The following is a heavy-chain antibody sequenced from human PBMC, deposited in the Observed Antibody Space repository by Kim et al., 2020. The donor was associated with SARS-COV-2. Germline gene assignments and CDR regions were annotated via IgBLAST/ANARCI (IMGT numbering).Heavy chain of an antibody. J-gene: IGHJ4*02. CDR1: GGSISSYY. D-gene: IGHD3-10*01. CDR2: IYYSGST. V-gene: IGHV4-59*01. Sequence: SETLSLTCTVSGGSISSYYWSWIRQPPGKGLEWIGYIYYSGSTNYNPSLKSRVTISVDTSKNQFSLKLSSVTAADTAVYYCARSSAKYGSGSYYCDYWGQGTLVTVSS. CDR3: ARSSAKYGSGSYYCDY.